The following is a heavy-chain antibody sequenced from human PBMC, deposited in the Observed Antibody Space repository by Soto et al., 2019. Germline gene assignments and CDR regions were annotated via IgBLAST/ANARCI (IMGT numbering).Heavy chain of an antibody. CDR1: GYTFTSYG. V-gene: IGHV1-18*01. CDR2: ISAYNGNT. CDR3: ARGVERFLEWFFDY. D-gene: IGHD3-3*01. Sequence: PSVKVSCKASGYTFTSYGISWVRQAPGQGLEWMGWISAYNGNTNYAQKLQGRVTMTTDTSTSTAYMELRSLRSDDTAVYYCARGVERFLEWFFDYWGQGTLVTVSS. J-gene: IGHJ4*02.